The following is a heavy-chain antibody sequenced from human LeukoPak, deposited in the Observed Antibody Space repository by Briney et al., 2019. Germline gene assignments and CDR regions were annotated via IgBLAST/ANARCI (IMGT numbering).Heavy chain of an antibody. Sequence: ASVKVSCKASGGTFSSYAISWVRQAPGQGLEWMGGIIPIFGTANYAQEFQGRVTITADESTSTAYMELSSLRSEDTAVYYCARPGIRVQNYYYYYGMDVWGQGTTVTVSS. D-gene: IGHD1-1*01. CDR2: IIPIFGTA. J-gene: IGHJ6*02. CDR3: ARPGIRVQNYYYYYGMDV. V-gene: IGHV1-69*13. CDR1: GGTFSSYA.